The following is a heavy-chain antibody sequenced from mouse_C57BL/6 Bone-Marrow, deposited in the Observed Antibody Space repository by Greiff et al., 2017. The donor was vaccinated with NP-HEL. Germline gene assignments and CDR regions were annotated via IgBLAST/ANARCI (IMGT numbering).Heavy chain of an antibody. D-gene: IGHD2-4*01. J-gene: IGHJ3*01. CDR3: ARCDWAWFAY. Sequence: VQLQQSGPELVKPGASVKISCKASGYSFTGYYMNWVKQSPEKSLEWIGEINPSTGGTTYNQKFKAKATLTVDKSSSTAYMQLKSLTSEDSAVYYCARCDWAWFAYWGQGTLVTVSA. CDR2: INPSTGGT. V-gene: IGHV1-42*01. CDR1: GYSFTGYY.